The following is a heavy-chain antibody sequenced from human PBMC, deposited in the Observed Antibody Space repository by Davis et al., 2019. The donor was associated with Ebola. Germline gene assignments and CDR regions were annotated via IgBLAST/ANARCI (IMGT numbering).Heavy chain of an antibody. V-gene: IGHV4-4*02. Sequence: MPSETLSLTCAVSGGSISSSNWWRWVRQPPGKGLEWIGEIYHSGSTNYNPSLKSRVSISVDTSKNQFSLKLSSVTAADTAVYYCARGQGLRFLEWLLSGFDYWGQGTLVTVSS. D-gene: IGHD3-3*01. J-gene: IGHJ4*02. CDR2: IYHSGST. CDR1: GGSISSSNW. CDR3: ARGQGLRFLEWLLSGFDY.